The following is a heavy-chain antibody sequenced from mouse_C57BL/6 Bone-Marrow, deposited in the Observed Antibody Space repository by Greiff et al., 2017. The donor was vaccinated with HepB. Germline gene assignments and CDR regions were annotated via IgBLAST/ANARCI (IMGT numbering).Heavy chain of an antibody. CDR3: ARGSLGVRGFAY. J-gene: IGHJ3*01. Sequence: EVKLQESGPGLVKPSQSLSLTCSVTGYSITSGYYWNWIRQFPGNKLEWMGYISYDGSNNYNPSLKNRISITRDTSKNQFFLKLNSVTTEDTATYYCARGSLGVRGFAYWGQGTLVTVSA. V-gene: IGHV3-6*01. CDR2: ISYDGSN. D-gene: IGHD4-1*01. CDR1: GYSITSGYY.